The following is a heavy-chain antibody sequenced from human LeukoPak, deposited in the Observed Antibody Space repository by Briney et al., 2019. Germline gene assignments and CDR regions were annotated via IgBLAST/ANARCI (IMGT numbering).Heavy chain of an antibody. CDR2: ISSSSSYI. D-gene: IGHD3-22*01. CDR1: GFTFSNFW. Sequence: GGSLRLSCTASGFTFSNFWMSWVRQAPGKGLEWVSSISSSSSYIYYADSVKGRFTISRDNAKNSLYLQMNSLRAEDTAVYYCASNKGYDSSGYYYAKAPFDYWGQGTLVTVSS. J-gene: IGHJ4*02. CDR3: ASNKGYDSSGYYYAKAPFDY. V-gene: IGHV3-21*01.